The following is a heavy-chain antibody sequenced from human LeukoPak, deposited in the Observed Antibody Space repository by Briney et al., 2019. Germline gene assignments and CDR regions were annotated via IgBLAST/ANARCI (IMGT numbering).Heavy chain of an antibody. Sequence: TGGTLRLSCAASGFTFSSYAMSWVRQAPGKGLEWVSAISDSGGSTYYAYSVKVRFTISRDNSKNTLYLQINSLRAEDTAVYYCAKGSSSSWYESVAEYFQHWGQGTLVTVSS. D-gene: IGHD6-13*01. J-gene: IGHJ1*01. CDR2: ISDSGGST. V-gene: IGHV3-23*01. CDR3: AKGSSSSWYESVAEYFQH. CDR1: GFTFSSYA.